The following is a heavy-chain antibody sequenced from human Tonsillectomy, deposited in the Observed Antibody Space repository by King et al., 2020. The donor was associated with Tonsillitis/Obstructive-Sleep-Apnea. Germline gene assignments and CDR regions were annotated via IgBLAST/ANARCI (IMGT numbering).Heavy chain of an antibody. V-gene: IGHV3-30*04. Sequence: VQLVESGGGVVQPGRSLRLSCAVSGFTFSNYAMHWVRQAPGKGLEWVAVISYDGSNKYYADSVKGRFTISRYNSKNTLYLQMNSLRAEDTAVYYCARDPGLLLGYCGNTNCSPHLRFDYWGQGTLVTVSS. CDR3: ARDPGLLLGYCGNTNCSPHLRFDY. J-gene: IGHJ4*02. CDR1: GFTFSNYA. D-gene: IGHD2-2*01. CDR2: ISYDGSNK.